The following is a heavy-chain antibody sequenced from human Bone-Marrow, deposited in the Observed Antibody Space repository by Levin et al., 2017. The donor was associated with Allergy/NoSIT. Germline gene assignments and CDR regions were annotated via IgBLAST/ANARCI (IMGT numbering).Heavy chain of an antibody. CDR3: AKLPGEASPLVDV. D-gene: IGHD7-27*01. CDR1: GFTFSSYA. J-gene: IGHJ6*02. CDR2: ISGSGGST. V-gene: IGHV3-23*01. Sequence: GESLKISCAASGFTFSSYAMSWVRQAPGKGLEWVSAISGSGGSTYYADSVKGRFTISRDNSKNTLYLQMNSLRAEDTAVYYCAKLPGEASPLVDVWGQGTTVTVSS.